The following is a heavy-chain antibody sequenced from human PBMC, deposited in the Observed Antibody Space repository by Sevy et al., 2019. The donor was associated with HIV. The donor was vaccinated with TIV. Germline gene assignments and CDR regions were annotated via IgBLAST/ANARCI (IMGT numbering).Heavy chain of an antibody. V-gene: IGHV4-38-2*01. Sequence: SETLSLTCAVSGYSISSGYYWGWLRQPPGKGLEWIGSIYHSESTHYNPSLKGRVTISEDTSNNQFSLRLSSVTAADTAIYYCARQGDFWSGGYFYYFMDVWGKGTTVTVSS. J-gene: IGHJ6*03. CDR2: IYHSEST. D-gene: IGHD3-3*01. CDR3: ARQGDFWSGGYFYYFMDV. CDR1: GYSISSGYY.